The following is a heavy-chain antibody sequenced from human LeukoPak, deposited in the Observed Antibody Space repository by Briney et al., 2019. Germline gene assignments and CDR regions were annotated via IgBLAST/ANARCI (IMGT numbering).Heavy chain of an antibody. D-gene: IGHD6-13*01. CDR3: ARNRGYSSSWYVRAFDY. CDR1: GYTFTSYD. V-gene: IGHV1-69*13. Sequence: GASVKVSCKASGYTFTSYDINWVRQATGQGLEWMGGIIPIFGTANYAQKFQGRVTITADESTSTAYMELSSLRSEDTAVYYCARNRGYSSSWYVRAFDYWGQGTLVTVSS. CDR2: IIPIFGTA. J-gene: IGHJ4*02.